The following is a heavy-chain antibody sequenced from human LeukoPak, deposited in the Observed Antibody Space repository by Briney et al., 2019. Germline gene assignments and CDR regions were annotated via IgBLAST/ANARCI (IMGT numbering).Heavy chain of an antibody. J-gene: IGHJ5*02. D-gene: IGHD6-13*01. CDR1: GGSISSSSYY. Sequence: PSETLSLTCTVSGGSISSSSYYWGWIRQPPGKGLEWIGSIYYSGSTYYNPSLKSRVTISVDTSKNQFSLKLSSVTAADTAVYYCARRLGYSSSWSGWVDPWGQGTRVTVSP. CDR3: ARRLGYSSSWSGWVDP. V-gene: IGHV4-39*07. CDR2: IYYSGST.